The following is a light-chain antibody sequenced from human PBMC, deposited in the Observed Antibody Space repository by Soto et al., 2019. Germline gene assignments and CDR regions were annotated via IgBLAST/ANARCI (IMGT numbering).Light chain of an antibody. CDR3: QQRSSWPLT. V-gene: IGKV3-11*01. CDR1: QSVSSY. Sequence: EIVLTQSPATLSLSPGERATLSCRASQSVSSYLAWYQQKPGQAPRLLIYDASTRATGIPARFSGSGSGTDFTLTTSSLEPEDFAVYYCQQRSSWPLTFGQGTRLEIK. J-gene: IGKJ5*01. CDR2: DAS.